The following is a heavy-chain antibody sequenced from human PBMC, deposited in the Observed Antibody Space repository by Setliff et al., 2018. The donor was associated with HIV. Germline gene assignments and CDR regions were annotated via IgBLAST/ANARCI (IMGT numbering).Heavy chain of an antibody. J-gene: IGHJ4*02. D-gene: IGHD5-12*01. Sequence: LSLTCTVSGGSISSGSYSWSWIRQHPGKGLEWIGYIYYSGISYYNPSLNSRVAISVDTSKNQLSLKLRSVTAADTAVYYCARGSRLVQRWLPLEYWGQGALVTVSS. CDR2: IYYSGIS. CDR3: ARGSRLVQRWLPLEY. V-gene: IGHV4-31*03. CDR1: GGSISSGSYS.